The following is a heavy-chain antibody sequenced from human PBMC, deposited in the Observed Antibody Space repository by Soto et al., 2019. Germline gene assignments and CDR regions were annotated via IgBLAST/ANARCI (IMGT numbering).Heavy chain of an antibody. CDR3: ARDGSGGSGSLYDLDY. CDR1: GGTFSSYA. CDR2: IIPIFGTA. V-gene: IGHV1-69*01. Sequence: QVQLVQSGTEVKKPGSSVKVSCKASGGTFSSYAISWVRQAPGQGLEWMGGIIPIFGTANYAQKFQGRVTITADESTSTAYMELSSLRSEDTAVYYCARDGSGGSGSLYDLDYWGQGTLVTVSS. D-gene: IGHD3-10*01. J-gene: IGHJ4*02.